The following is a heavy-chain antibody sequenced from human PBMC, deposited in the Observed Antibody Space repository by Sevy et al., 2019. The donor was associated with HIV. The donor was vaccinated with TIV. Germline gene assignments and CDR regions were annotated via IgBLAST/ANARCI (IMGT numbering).Heavy chain of an antibody. J-gene: IGHJ5*02. CDR1: GYSISSGYY. D-gene: IGHD2-15*01. V-gene: IGHV4-38-2*02. CDR3: ARGELYSGSGGYCSGGSCYSGLWFDP. CDR2: IYHSGST. Sequence: SETLSLTCTVSGYSISSGYYWGWIRQPPGKGLEWIGSIYHSGSTYYNPSLKSRVTISVDTSKNQFSLKLSSVTAADTAVYYCARGELYSGSGGYCSGGSCYSGLWFDPWGQGTLVTVSS.